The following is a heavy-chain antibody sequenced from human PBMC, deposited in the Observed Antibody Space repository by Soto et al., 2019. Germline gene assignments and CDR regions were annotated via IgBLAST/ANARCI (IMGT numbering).Heavy chain of an antibody. CDR1: GGSVSSGSYY. J-gene: IGHJ5*02. CDR2: IYYSGST. D-gene: IGHD2-8*01. V-gene: IGHV4-61*01. CDR3: GGNLGLGVIMLYATRGLDA. Sequence: PSETRSLTCTVSGGSVSSGSYYWSWIRQPPGKGLEWIGYIYYSGSTNYNPSLKSRVTISVDTSKNQFSMKLSSVTAADTSVYYCGGNLGLGVIMLYATRGLDAWGQGNMVTVSS.